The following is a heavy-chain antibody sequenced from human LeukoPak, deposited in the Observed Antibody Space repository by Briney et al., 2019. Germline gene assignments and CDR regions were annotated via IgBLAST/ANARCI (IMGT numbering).Heavy chain of an antibody. V-gene: IGHV3-48*03. CDR2: ISSSGSTI. D-gene: IGHD1-1*01. Sequence: GGSLRLSCAASGFTFSSYEMNWVRQAPGKGLEWVSYISSSGSTIYYADSVKGRFTISRDNAKNSLYLQMNSLRAEDTAVYYCARVSVVYNKFDYWGQGTLVTVSS. J-gene: IGHJ4*02. CDR1: GFTFSSYE. CDR3: ARVSVVYNKFDY.